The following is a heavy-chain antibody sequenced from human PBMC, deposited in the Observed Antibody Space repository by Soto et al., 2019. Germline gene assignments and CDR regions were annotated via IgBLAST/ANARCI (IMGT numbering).Heavy chain of an antibody. D-gene: IGHD6-19*01. Sequence: EVELVESGGGVVRPGGSLRLSCAASGVRFDDFGMSWVRQAPGKGLEWVSGITWNSGSTGYADSVKGRFRISRDNAKNSLYLQMDSLLAEDTAFYYCARDGGVAVAVDAFDLWGQGTMVTVSS. CDR3: ARDGGVAVAVDAFDL. V-gene: IGHV3-20*04. CDR1: GVRFDDFG. CDR2: ITWNSGST. J-gene: IGHJ3*01.